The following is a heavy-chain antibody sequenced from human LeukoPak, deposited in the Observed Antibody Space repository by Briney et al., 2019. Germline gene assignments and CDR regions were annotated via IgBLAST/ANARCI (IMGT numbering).Heavy chain of an antibody. V-gene: IGHV4-4*07. D-gene: IGHD3-22*01. Sequence: PSETLPLTCTVSGGSISSYYWSWIRQPAGKGLEWIGRIYTSGNSNYNPSLKSRVTMSVDTPKNQFSLKLSSVTAADTAVYYCARDQYYYDSSAYLFDYWGQGTLVTVSS. J-gene: IGHJ4*02. CDR3: ARDQYYYDSSAYLFDY. CDR1: GGSISSYY. CDR2: IYTSGNS.